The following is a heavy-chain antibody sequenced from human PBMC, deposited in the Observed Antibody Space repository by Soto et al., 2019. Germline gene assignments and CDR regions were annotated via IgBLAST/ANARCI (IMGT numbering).Heavy chain of an antibody. CDR2: ISYDGSNK. CDR3: ASTMDV. CDR1: GFTFSSYA. Sequence: QVQLVESGGGVVQPGRSLRLSCAASGFTFSSYAMKWVRQAPGKGLEWVAVISYDGSNKYYADSVKGRFTISRDNSKNTLYLQMSRLRDEDTAVYYCASTMDVWGQGTTVTVSS. J-gene: IGHJ6*02. V-gene: IGHV3-30-3*01.